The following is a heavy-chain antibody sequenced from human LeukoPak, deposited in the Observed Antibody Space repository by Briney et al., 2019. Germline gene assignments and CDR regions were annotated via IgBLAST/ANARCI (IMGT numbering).Heavy chain of an antibody. J-gene: IGHJ4*02. CDR3: AKDPLYSSSWYVDY. Sequence: QPGGSLRLSCAASGFTFSSYAMSWVRQAPGKGLEWVSAISGSGGSTYYADSVKGRFTISRDNSKNTLYLQMNSLRAEDTAVYYCAKDPLYSSSWYVDYWGQGTLVTVSS. CDR2: ISGSGGST. V-gene: IGHV3-23*01. CDR1: GFTFSSYA. D-gene: IGHD6-13*01.